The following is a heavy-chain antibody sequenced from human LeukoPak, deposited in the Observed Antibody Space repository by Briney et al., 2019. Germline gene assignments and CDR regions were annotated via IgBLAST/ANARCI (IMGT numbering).Heavy chain of an antibody. J-gene: IGHJ5*02. V-gene: IGHV1-2*02. D-gene: IGHD2-15*01. CDR2: INPNSGGT. CDR1: GYTFTGYY. Sequence: GASVKVACKASGYTFTGYYMHWVRQAPGQGLEWMGWINPNSGGTNYAQTFQGRVTMTRDTSISTADMELGRLRSDDTSVYYCASTRWSAAAFWFDPWGRGTLVTVSS. CDR3: ASTRWSAAAFWFDP.